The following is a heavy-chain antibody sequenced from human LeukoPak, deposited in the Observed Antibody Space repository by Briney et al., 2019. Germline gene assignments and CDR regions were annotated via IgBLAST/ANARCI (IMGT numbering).Heavy chain of an antibody. Sequence: SETLSLTCTVSGGSISSYYWSWIRQPPGKGLEWIGSIYYSGSTYYNPSLKSRVTISVDTSKNQFSLKLSSVTAADTAVYYCARDTAAAASYYFDYWGQGTLVTVSS. CDR3: ARDTAAAASYYFDY. CDR1: GGSISSYY. J-gene: IGHJ4*02. V-gene: IGHV4-59*12. CDR2: IYYSGST. D-gene: IGHD6-13*01.